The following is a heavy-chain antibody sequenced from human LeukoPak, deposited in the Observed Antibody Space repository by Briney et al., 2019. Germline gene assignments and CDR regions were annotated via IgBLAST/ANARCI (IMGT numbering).Heavy chain of an antibody. J-gene: IGHJ4*02. CDR3: ARDLDTLLWFGEPRPFDY. Sequence: ASVKVSCKASGYTFTGYYMHWVRQAPGQGLEWMGWINPNSGGTNYAQKFQGRVTMTRDTSISTAYMELSRPRSDDTAVYYCARDLDTLLWFGEPRPFDYWGQGTLVTVSS. D-gene: IGHD3-10*01. CDR1: GYTFTGYY. V-gene: IGHV1-2*02. CDR2: INPNSGGT.